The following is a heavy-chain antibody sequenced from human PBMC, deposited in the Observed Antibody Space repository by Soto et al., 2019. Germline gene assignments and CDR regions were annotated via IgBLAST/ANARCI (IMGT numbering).Heavy chain of an antibody. Sequence: QLQLQESGPGLVKPSETLSLTCTVSGGSISSSTSYWGWVRQPPGKGLEWIARIYDGGNSHYHPSLRSRVTISVDTSKNPLSLKLSSVTAADTAVYYCARHSSGSRRPGFDYWGQGTLVTVSS. CDR3: ARHSSGSRRPGFDY. J-gene: IGHJ4*02. CDR2: IYDGGNS. D-gene: IGHD1-26*01. V-gene: IGHV4-39*01. CDR1: GGSISSSTSY.